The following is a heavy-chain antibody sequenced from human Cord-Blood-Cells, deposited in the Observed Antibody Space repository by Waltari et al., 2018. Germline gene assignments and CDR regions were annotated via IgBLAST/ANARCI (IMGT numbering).Heavy chain of an antibody. J-gene: IGHJ4*02. CDR1: GYTFSGYY. CDR3: ARRFSGYSSGWFDY. D-gene: IGHD6-19*01. Sequence: QVQLVQSGAEVKKPGDAVKGYCKASGYTFSGYYMHWVRKAPGQGLEWMGWINPNSGGTNYAQKFQGWVTMTRDTSISTAYMELSRLRSDDTAVYYCARRFSGYSSGWFDYWGQGTLVTVSS. CDR2: INPNSGGT. V-gene: IGHV1-2*04.